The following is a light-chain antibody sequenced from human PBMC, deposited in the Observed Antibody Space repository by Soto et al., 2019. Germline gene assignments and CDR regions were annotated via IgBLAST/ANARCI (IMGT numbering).Light chain of an antibody. J-gene: IGLJ1*01. CDR1: SSDVGGYNF. V-gene: IGLV2-14*03. CDR2: DVN. CDR3: CSYTSSSTHV. Sequence: QSALTQPASVSGSPGQSITISCTGTSSDVGGYNFVSWYQQHPGKVPKLMIFDVNRRPSGVSDRFSGSKSGNTASLTISGLQAEDVGYYYCCSYTSSSTHVFGSGTKVTVL.